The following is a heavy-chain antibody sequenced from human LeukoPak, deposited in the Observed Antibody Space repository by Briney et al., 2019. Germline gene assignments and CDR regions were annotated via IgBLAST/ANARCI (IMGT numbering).Heavy chain of an antibody. CDR1: GYSFTSYW. V-gene: IGHV5-51*01. Sequence: GESLKISCKGSGYSFTSYWIGWVRPMPGKGLEWMGIIYPGDSDTRYSPSFQGQVTISVDKSISTAYLQWSSLKASDSAMYYCARQVEYYDSSGYLDYWGQGTLVTVSS. CDR3: ARQVEYYDSSGYLDY. D-gene: IGHD3-22*01. CDR2: IYPGDSDT. J-gene: IGHJ4*02.